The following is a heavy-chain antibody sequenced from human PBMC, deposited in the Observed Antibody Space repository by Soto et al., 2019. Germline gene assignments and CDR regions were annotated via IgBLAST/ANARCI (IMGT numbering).Heavy chain of an antibody. CDR2: IIPILGTA. D-gene: IGHD5-12*01. CDR3: ARDAIVATILLQGSGGRRHQD. CDR1: GGTFSSYA. Sequence: QVQLVQSGAEVKKPGSSVKVSCKASGGTFSSYAISWVRQAPGQGLEWMGGIIPILGTANYAQKFQGRVTLSSDKSTSTAYMEMSSMRSEDTAVYYCARDAIVATILLQGSGGRRHQDWGQGTLVTVSS. V-gene: IGHV1-69*06. J-gene: IGHJ4*02.